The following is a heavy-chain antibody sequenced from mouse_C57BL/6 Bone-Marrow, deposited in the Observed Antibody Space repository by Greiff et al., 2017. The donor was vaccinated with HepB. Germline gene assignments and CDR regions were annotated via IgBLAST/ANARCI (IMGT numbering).Heavy chain of an antibody. CDR3: ARHYYRYFDV. J-gene: IGHJ1*03. V-gene: IGHV5-15*01. CDR2: ISNLAYSI. Sequence: EVKLVESGGGLVQPGGSLKLSCAASGFTFSDYGMAWVRQAPRKGPEWVAFISNLAYSIYYAATVTGRFTISRENAKNTLYLEMSSLRSEDTAMYYCARHYYRYFDVWGTGTTVTVSS. CDR1: GFTFSDYG.